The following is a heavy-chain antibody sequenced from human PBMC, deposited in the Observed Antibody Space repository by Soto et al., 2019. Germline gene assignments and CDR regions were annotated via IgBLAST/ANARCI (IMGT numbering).Heavy chain of an antibody. J-gene: IGHJ4*02. CDR3: AREPITIFGVVIPYDY. CDR1: GGSFSGYY. D-gene: IGHD3-3*01. V-gene: IGHV4-34*01. CDR2: INHSGST. Sequence: SETLSLTCAVYGGSFSGYYWSWIRQPPGKGLEWIGEINHSGSTNYNPSPKSRVTISVDTSKNQFSLKLSSVTAADTAVYYCAREPITIFGVVIPYDYWGQGTLVTVSS.